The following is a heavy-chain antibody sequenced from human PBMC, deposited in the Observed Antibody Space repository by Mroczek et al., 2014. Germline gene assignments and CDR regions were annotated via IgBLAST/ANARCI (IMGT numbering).Heavy chain of an antibody. CDR2: ISWNSGSI. J-gene: IGHJ4*02. CDR1: GFTFDDYA. Sequence: VQLVQSGGGLVQPGRSLRLSCAASGFTFDDYAMHWVRQAPGKGLEWVSGISWNSGSIGYADSVKGRFTISRDNAKNSLYLQMNSLRAEDTALYYCAKXIVATIGGPDYWGQGTLVTVSS. CDR3: AKXIVATIGGPDY. V-gene: IGHV3-9*01. D-gene: IGHD5-12*01.